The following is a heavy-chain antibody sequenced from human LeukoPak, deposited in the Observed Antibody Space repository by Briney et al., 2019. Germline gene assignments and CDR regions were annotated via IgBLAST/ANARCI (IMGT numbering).Heavy chain of an antibody. Sequence: PSETLSLTCAVSGGSLSGYYWSWIRQPPGKGLEWIGEINHSGSTSDNPSLKSRVTISVDTSQNQFSLRLRSVTAADTAVYYCARHVISLVSSDWGQGTLVTVSS. D-gene: IGHD3-16*01. CDR1: GGSLSGYY. CDR2: INHSGST. CDR3: ARHVISLVSSD. V-gene: IGHV4-34*01. J-gene: IGHJ4*02.